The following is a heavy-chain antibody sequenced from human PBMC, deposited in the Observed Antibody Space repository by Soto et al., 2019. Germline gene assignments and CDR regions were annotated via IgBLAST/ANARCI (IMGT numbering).Heavy chain of an antibody. J-gene: IGHJ3*02. D-gene: IGHD3-10*01. CDR1: GYTFTGYY. Sequence: ASVKVSCKASGYTFTGYYMHWVRQAPGQGLEWMGWINPNSGGTNYAQKFQGRVTMTRDTSISTAYMELGRLRSDDTAVYYCARGDYYGSGSYSFYGAFDIWGQGTMVTVSS. V-gene: IGHV1-2*02. CDR2: INPNSGGT. CDR3: ARGDYYGSGSYSFYGAFDI.